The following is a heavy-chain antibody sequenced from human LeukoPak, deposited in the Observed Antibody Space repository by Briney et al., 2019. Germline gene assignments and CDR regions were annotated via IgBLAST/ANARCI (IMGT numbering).Heavy chain of an antibody. Sequence: GASVKVSCKVSGYTPTELSMHWVRQATGQGLEWMGWMNPNSGNTGYAQKFQGRVTMTRNTSISTAYMELSSLRSEDTAVYYCARGIRIAAAGKGNYWFDPWGQGTLVTVSS. CDR2: MNPNSGNT. J-gene: IGHJ5*02. CDR3: ARGIRIAAAGKGNYWFDP. D-gene: IGHD6-13*01. CDR1: GYTPTELS. V-gene: IGHV1-8*01.